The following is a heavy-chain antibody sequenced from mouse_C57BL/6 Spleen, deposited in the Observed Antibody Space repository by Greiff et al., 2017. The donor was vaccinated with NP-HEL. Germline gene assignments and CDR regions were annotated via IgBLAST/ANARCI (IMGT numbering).Heavy chain of an antibody. V-gene: IGHV10-1*01. D-gene: IGHD2-4*01. CDR2: IRSKSNNYAT. CDR3: VRHHYDYSAWFAC. J-gene: IGHJ3*01. CDR1: GFSFNTYA. Sequence: EVKLVESGGGLVQPKGSLKLSCAASGFSFNTYAMNWVRQAPGKGLEWVARIRSKSNNYATYYADSVKDRFTISRDDSESMLYLQMNNLKTEDTAMYYCVRHHYDYSAWFACWGQGTLVTVSA.